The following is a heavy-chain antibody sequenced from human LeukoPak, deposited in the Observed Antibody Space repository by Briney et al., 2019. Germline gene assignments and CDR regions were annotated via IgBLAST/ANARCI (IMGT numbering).Heavy chain of an antibody. CDR2: IYYSGST. V-gene: IGHV4-61*05. J-gene: IGHJ6*03. CDR3: ARARVVWDYYYYMDV. CDR1: GGSISSSNYY. D-gene: IGHD3-16*01. Sequence: SETLSLTCTVSGGSISSSNYYWGWVRQPPGKGLEWIGYIYYSGSTNYNPSLKSRVTISVDTSKNQFSLKLSSVTAADTAVYYCARARVVWDYYYYMDVWGKGTTVTVSS.